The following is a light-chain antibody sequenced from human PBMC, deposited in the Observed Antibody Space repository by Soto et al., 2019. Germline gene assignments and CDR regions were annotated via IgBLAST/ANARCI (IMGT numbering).Light chain of an antibody. CDR1: QSVSSY. V-gene: IGKV3-11*01. CDR2: DAS. Sequence: EIVLTQSPATLTLSPGERATLSCRASQSVSSYLAWYQQKPGQAPRLLIYDASNRATVIPARFSGSGSGTDFTLTISSLEPEDCAVYYCHQRSNWPGSFGQGTKLEIK. CDR3: HQRSNWPGS. J-gene: IGKJ2*03.